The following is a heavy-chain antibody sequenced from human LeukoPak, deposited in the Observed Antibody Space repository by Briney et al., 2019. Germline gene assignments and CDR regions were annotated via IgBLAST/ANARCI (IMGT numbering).Heavy chain of an antibody. V-gene: IGHV3-7*04. Sequence: GGSLRLSCAASGFTFSSYWISWVRQAPGEGLEWVGNIKHDGSEEHYVGSVKGRFTISRDNAKNSLYLQMNSLRAEDTAVYYCARDRLDGGYNLDYYYGMDVWGQGTTVTVSS. D-gene: IGHD5-24*01. J-gene: IGHJ6*02. CDR2: IKHDGSEE. CDR1: GFTFSSYW. CDR3: ARDRLDGGYNLDYYYGMDV.